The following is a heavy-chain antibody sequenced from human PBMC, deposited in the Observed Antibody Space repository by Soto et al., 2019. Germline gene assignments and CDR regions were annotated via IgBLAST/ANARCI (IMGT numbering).Heavy chain of an antibody. V-gene: IGHV3-23*01. CDR3: AKKVYYDFWSGFAFDI. CDR2: ITGSGGST. Sequence: GGSLRLSCAASGFTFSSYALTWVRQAPGKGLEWVSGITGSGGSTFYADSVKGRFTISRDNSKSTLYLQMHSLRADDTAVYYCAKKVYYDFWSGFAFDIWGQGTMVTVSS. D-gene: IGHD3-3*01. J-gene: IGHJ3*02. CDR1: GFTFSSYA.